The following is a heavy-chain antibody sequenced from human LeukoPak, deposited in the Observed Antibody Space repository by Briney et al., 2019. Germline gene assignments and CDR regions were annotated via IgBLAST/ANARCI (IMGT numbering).Heavy chain of an antibody. CDR3: AGWKSSVPASPRGGFQH. Sequence: ASVKVSCKASGYTFTSYDINWVRQATGQGLEWMGWMNPNSGNTGYAQKFQGRVTMTRNTSISTAYMGLSSLRSEDTAVYYCAGWKSSVPASPRGGFQHWGQGTLVTVSS. CDR1: GYTFTSYD. J-gene: IGHJ1*01. D-gene: IGHD1-1*01. V-gene: IGHV1-8*01. CDR2: MNPNSGNT.